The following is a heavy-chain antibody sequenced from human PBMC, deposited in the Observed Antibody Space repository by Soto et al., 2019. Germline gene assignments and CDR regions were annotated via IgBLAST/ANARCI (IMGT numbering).Heavy chain of an antibody. D-gene: IGHD6-19*01. CDR3: ARIFVRQAIAVIDD. J-gene: IGHJ4*02. V-gene: IGHV4-39*01. CDR2: IYYSGST. Sequence: SETLSLTCTVSGGSISSSSYYWGWIRQPPGKGLEWIGSIYYSGSTYYNPSLKSRVTISVDTSKNQFSLKLSSVTTADTAMYYCARIFVRQAIAVIDDWGQGTLVTVSS. CDR1: GGSISSSSYY.